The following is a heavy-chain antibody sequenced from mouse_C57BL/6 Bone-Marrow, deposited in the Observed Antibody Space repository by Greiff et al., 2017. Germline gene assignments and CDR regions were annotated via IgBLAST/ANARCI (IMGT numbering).Heavy chain of an antibody. CDR1: GYAFSSSW. CDR2: IYPGDGDT. Sequence: QVQLKESGPELVKPGASVKISCKASGYAFSSSWMNWVKQRPGKGLEWIGRIYPGDGDTNYNGKFKGKATLTAAKSSSTAYMQLSSLTSEDSAVYFCARISHYYDGSSGWYFDVWGTGTTVTVSS. V-gene: IGHV1-82*01. J-gene: IGHJ1*03. CDR3: ARISHYYDGSSGWYFDV. D-gene: IGHD1-1*01.